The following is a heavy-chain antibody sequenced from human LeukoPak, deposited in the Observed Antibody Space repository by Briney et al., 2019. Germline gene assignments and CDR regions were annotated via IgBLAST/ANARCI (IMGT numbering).Heavy chain of an antibody. J-gene: IGHJ4*02. CDR3: ARGPKVPAPTYYFDY. Sequence: QTGGCLRLACAAAGFTFSSYAMTWVHQAPGTRRDLVSALSGSGGSTFYADSVKGRFTISRDNSKNTLYLQMNSLRAEDTAVYYCARGPKVPAPTYYFDYWGQGTLVTVSS. D-gene: IGHD2-2*01. CDR2: LSGSGGST. CDR1: GFTFSSYA. V-gene: IGHV3-23*01.